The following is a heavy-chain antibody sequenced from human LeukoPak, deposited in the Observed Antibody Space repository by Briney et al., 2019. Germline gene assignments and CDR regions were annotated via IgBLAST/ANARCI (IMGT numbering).Heavy chain of an antibody. J-gene: IGHJ4*02. Sequence: SETLSLTCTVSGGSISSSSYYWGLIRQPPGKGLEWIGSIYYSGSTYYNPSLKSRVTISVDTSKNQFSLKLSSVTAADTAVYYCARETSYSSGLYFDYWGQGTLVTVSS. CDR3: ARETSYSSGLYFDY. CDR2: IYYSGST. D-gene: IGHD6-19*01. V-gene: IGHV4-39*07. CDR1: GGSISSSSYY.